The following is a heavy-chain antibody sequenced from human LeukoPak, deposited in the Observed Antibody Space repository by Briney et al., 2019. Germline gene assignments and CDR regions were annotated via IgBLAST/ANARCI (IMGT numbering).Heavy chain of an antibody. CDR3: ASSYYDYVWGSYPPPD. CDR2: IYSGGST. CDR1: GFTVSSNY. V-gene: IGHV3-53*01. J-gene: IGHJ4*02. Sequence: GGSLRLSCAASGFTVSSNYMSWVRQAPGKGLEWVSVIYSGGSTYYADSVKGRFTISRDNSKNTLYLQMNSLRAEDTAVYYCASSYYDYVWGSYPPPDWGQGTLVTVSS. D-gene: IGHD3-16*02.